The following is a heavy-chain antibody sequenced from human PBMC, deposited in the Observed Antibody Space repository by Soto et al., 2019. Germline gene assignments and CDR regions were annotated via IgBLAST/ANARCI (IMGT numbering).Heavy chain of an antibody. CDR3: ARVRSDFWSGYYPTYGMDV. CDR2: ISYDGSNK. D-gene: IGHD3-3*01. Sequence: GGSLRLSCAASGFTFSSYAMHWVRQAPGKGLEWVAVISYDGSNKYYADSVKGRFTISRDNSKNTLYLQMNSLRAEDTAVYYCARVRSDFWSGYYPTYGMDVWGQGTTVTVSS. J-gene: IGHJ6*02. V-gene: IGHV3-30-3*01. CDR1: GFTFSSYA.